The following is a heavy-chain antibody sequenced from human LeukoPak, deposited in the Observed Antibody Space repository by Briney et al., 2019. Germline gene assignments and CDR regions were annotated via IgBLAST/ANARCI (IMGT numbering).Heavy chain of an antibody. Sequence: GGSLRLYCAASGFTCSSYSMNWVRQAPGNGLEWVSSISSSSSYIYYADSVKGRFTISRDNGKNSLYLQMNSLRAEDTAVYYCARTRIAAAVDYWGQGTLVTVSS. CDR3: ARTRIAAAVDY. D-gene: IGHD6-13*01. CDR1: GFTCSSYS. V-gene: IGHV3-21*01. CDR2: ISSSSSYI. J-gene: IGHJ4*02.